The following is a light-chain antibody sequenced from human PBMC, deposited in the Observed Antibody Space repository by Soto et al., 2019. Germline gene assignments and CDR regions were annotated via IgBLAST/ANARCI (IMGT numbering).Light chain of an antibody. Sequence: EIVLTQSPGTLSLSPGERATLSCRASQSVSSSYLAWYQQRPGQAPRLLLYHASTRPTGIPDRFSGSGSGTDFTLTISRLEPEDFAVYYCQQYGSSPLTFGGGTKVDIK. V-gene: IGKV3-20*01. J-gene: IGKJ4*01. CDR2: HAS. CDR1: QSVSSSY. CDR3: QQYGSSPLT.